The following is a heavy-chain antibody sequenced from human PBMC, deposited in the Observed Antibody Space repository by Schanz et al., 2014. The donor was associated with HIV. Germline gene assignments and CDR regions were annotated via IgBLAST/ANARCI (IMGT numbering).Heavy chain of an antibody. CDR2: MSYDGVRK. Sequence: QVQLVESGGGVVQPGRSLRLSCVASGFSFNNYGMHWVRQAPGKGLEWVAVMSYDGVRKYLGDSVKGRFTISRDNSKNTVYLQLKSLRVEDTAVYYCAKDGNLYDSRYRGKGNYYHYYGMDVWGQGTTVTVSS. CDR1: GFSFNNYG. D-gene: IGHD3-22*01. CDR3: AKDGNLYDSRYRGKGNYYHYYGMDV. J-gene: IGHJ6*02. V-gene: IGHV3-33*05.